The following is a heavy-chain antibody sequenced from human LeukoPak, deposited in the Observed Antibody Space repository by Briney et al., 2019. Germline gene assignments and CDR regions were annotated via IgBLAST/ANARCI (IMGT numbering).Heavy chain of an antibody. CDR2: MYSSGSS. J-gene: IGHJ4*02. CDR3: ARGGWLKTSYYFDF. Sequence: PSETLSLTCTVSGGSISSYYWSWVRQPPGKGLEWIGYMYSSGSSTYNPSLKSRVTMSIDPSRNQLSLRVTSVTAADTAVYYCARGGWLKTSYYFDFWGQGSLVTVSS. D-gene: IGHD5-24*01. V-gene: IGHV4-59*01. CDR1: GGSISSYY.